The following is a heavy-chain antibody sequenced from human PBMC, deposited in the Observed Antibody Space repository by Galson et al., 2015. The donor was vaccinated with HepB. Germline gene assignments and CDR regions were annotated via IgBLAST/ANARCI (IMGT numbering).Heavy chain of an antibody. CDR1: GFTFSSYG. Sequence: SLRLSCAASGFTFSSYGMHWVRQAPGKGLEWVSYISSSSSYTNYADSVKGRFTISRDNAKNSLYLQMNSLRAEDTAVYYCARDKWQQLVTFDYWGQGTLVTVSS. V-gene: IGHV3-21*05. J-gene: IGHJ4*02. CDR2: ISSSSSYT. CDR3: ARDKWQQLVTFDY. D-gene: IGHD6-13*01.